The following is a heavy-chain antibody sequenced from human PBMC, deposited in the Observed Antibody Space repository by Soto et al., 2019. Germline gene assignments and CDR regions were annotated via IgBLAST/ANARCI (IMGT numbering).Heavy chain of an antibody. V-gene: IGHV3-33*01. Sequence: QVQLVESGGGVVQPGRSLRLSCAASGFTFSSYGMHWVRQAPGKGLEWVAVIWYDGSNKYYADSVKGRFTISRDNFNNTLYLQMNSLRVEDTAVYYWARDKISRSWSLSYYFDYLGQGTLVTVTS. J-gene: IGHJ4*02. D-gene: IGHD6-13*01. CDR1: GFTFSSYG. CDR2: IWYDGSNK. CDR3: ARDKISRSWSLSYYFDY.